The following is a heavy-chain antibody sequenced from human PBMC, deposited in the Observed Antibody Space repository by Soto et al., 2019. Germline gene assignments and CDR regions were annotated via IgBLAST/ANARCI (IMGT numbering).Heavy chain of an antibody. CDR3: ARGGICGGDCYLAPHYCYQGMEV. CDR1: GYTFTSYY. Sequence: ASVKVSCKASGYTFTSYYMHWVRQAPGQGLEWMGIINPSGGSTSYAQKFQGRVTMTRDTSTSTVYMELSSLRSKARAVDYWARGGICGGDCYLAPHYCYQGMEVWGKGPPVTVSS. D-gene: IGHD2-21*02. CDR2: INPSGGST. V-gene: IGHV1-46*01. J-gene: IGHJ6*04.